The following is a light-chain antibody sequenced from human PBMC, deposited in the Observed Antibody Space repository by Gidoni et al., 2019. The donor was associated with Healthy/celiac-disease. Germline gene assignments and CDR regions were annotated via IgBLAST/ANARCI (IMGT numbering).Light chain of an antibody. CDR2: DVS. V-gene: IGLV2-14*03. CDR1: SSDVGGYNY. Sequence: QSALTQPASVSGSPGQSITISCTGTSSDVGGYNYVSCYQQHPGKAPKLMIYDVSNRPSGVSNRFSGSKSGNTASLTISGLQAEDEADYYCSSYTSSSTPRWVFGGGTKLTVL. CDR3: SSYTSSSTPRWV. J-gene: IGLJ3*02.